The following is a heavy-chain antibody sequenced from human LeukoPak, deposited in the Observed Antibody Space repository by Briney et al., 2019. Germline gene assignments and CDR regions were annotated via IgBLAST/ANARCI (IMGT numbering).Heavy chain of an antibody. CDR3: ARDSSGLDY. D-gene: IGHD3-22*01. J-gene: IGHJ4*02. CDR1: GYSISSGYY. Sequence: SGTLSLTCAVSGYSISSGYYWGWIRQPPGKGLEWIGSIYHSGSTYYNPSLKSRVTISVDTSKNQFSLKLSSVTAADTAVYYCARDSSGLDYWGQGTLVTVSS. V-gene: IGHV4-38-2*02. CDR2: IYHSGST.